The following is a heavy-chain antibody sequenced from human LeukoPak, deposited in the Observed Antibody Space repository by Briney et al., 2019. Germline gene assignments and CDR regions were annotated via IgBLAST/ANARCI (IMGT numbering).Heavy chain of an antibody. CDR2: ISSDGGST. CDR3: ARDLGWEGRGESGGILYYFDN. V-gene: IGHV3-64*01. D-gene: IGHD2-15*01. J-gene: IGHJ4*02. Sequence: GGSLRVSCEASGFTFSSYAMHWVRQAPGKGLEHISVISSDGGSTYHAKSVEGRFTISRDNSKSTLYLQMGGLRPEDMAVYYCARDLGWEGRGESGGILYYFDNWGQGTLVTVSS. CDR1: GFTFSSYA.